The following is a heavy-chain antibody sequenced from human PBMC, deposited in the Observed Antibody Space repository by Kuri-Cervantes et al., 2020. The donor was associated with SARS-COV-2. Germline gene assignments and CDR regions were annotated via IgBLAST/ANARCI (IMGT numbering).Heavy chain of an antibody. CDR1: GFTFSSYG. CDR2: ISYDGSNK. Sequence: GESLKISCAASGFTFSSYGMHWVRQAPGKGLERVAVISYDGSNKYYADSVKGRFTISRDNSKNTLYLQMNSLRAEDTAVYYCAKALGNYYYYGMDVWGQGTTVTVSS. D-gene: IGHD7-27*01. J-gene: IGHJ6*02. V-gene: IGHV3-30*18. CDR3: AKALGNYYYYGMDV.